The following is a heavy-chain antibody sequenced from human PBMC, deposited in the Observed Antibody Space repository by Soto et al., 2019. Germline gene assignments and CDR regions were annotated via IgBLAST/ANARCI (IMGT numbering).Heavy chain of an antibody. CDR1: GGSISGSYYY. CDR3: ATSQKGYNWNYFDH. CDR2: VFYTGFT. J-gene: IGHJ4*02. V-gene: IGHV4-39*01. Sequence: SETLSLTCAVSGGSISGSYYYWAWLRQSPGKGPEWIGSVFYTGFTSYNPSLESRVSVSVDTSKSQFSLKLSAVTAADTAVYYCATSQKGYNWNYFDHWGQGALVTVSS. D-gene: IGHD1-20*01.